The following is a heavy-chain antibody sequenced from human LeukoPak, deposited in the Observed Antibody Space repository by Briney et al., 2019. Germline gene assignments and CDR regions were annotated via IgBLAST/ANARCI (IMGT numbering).Heavy chain of an antibody. CDR1: GFTVSSNY. CDR3: ARFSSNGVSEFAY. V-gene: IGHV3-66*02. Sequence: PGGSLRLSCAASGFTVSSNYMSWVCQAPGKGLGWVSVIYSGGSTYYADSVKGRFTISRGNSKNTLYLQMNSLRAEDTAVYYCARFSSNGVSEFAYWGQGTLVTVSS. J-gene: IGHJ4*02. D-gene: IGHD2-8*01. CDR2: IYSGGST.